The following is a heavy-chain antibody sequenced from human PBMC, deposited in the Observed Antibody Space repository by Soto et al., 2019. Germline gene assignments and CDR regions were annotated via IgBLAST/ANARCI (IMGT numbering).Heavy chain of an antibody. CDR3: ARDTLEGGLVVPAY. V-gene: IGHV3-30-3*01. D-gene: IGHD2-21*01. CDR1: GFTFSSYA. Sequence: QVQLVESGGGVVQPGRSLRLSCAASGFTFSSYAMHWVRQAPGKGLEWVAVISYDGSNKYYADSVKGRFTISRDNSNSTLYLQMNSLRAEDTAVYYCARDTLEGGLVVPAYWGQGTLVTVSS. J-gene: IGHJ4*02. CDR2: ISYDGSNK.